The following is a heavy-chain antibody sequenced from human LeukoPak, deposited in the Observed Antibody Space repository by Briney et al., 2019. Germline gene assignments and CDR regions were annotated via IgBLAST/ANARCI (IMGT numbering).Heavy chain of an antibody. CDR1: GYSFTTYC. CDR2: IYPGDSDT. J-gene: IGHJ3*02. CDR3: ARRDATKGDAFDI. Sequence: GESLKISCKGAGYSFTTYCIGWVRQMPGKGLEWMGIIYPGDSDTRYSPSFQGQVSISADKSITTAYLQWTSLKAPDTAMYYCARRDATKGDAFDIWGQGTMVTVS. D-gene: IGHD2-15*01. V-gene: IGHV5-51*01.